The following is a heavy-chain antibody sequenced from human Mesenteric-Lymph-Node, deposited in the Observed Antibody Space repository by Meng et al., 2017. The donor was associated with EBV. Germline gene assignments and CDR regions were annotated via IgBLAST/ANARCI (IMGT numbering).Heavy chain of an antibody. D-gene: IGHD1-14*01. CDR2: VIPVFGSP. V-gene: IGHV1-69*01. J-gene: IGHJ4*02. Sequence: QGQVVQSGAEVKKPGASVKVSCKASGGSFNTHAINWVRQAPGQGLEWMGGVIPVFGSPFYAQNFQGRVTIAADESTNTVYLHLYSLRSEDTALYYCARGWEITYYFDIWGQGTLVTVSS. CDR1: GGSFNTHA. CDR3: ARGWEITYYFDI.